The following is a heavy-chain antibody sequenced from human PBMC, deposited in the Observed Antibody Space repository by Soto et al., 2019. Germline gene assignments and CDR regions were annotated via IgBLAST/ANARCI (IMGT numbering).Heavy chain of an antibody. CDR1: GDSISGSYW. CDR2: VSQSGNT. CDR3: ARQFSVQRRVKSGKRFPP. Sequence: PSETLSLTCTVSGDSISGSYWWSWVRQPPGKGLEWIGEVSQSGNTNYNPSLMSRLTISVDTSKNQFSLKLSSVTAADTAVYYCARQFSVQRRVKSGKRFPPWAQGT. D-gene: IGHD6-25*01. J-gene: IGHJ5*02. V-gene: IGHV4-4*02.